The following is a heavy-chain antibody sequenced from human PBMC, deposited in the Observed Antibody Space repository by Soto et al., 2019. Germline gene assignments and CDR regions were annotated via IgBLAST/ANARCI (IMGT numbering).Heavy chain of an antibody. CDR1: GFTFTVYA. Sequence: EVQLLESGGCLVQPGGSLRLSCAASGFTFTVYAMTWVRQAPGKGLEWVSGINYGGDSTYYADSVKGRFTISRDNSKNTLYLQMNSLRAEDTAVYYCAKDWDCDSWGQGSLVTVSS. V-gene: IGHV3-23*01. CDR3: AKDWDCDS. D-gene: IGHD3-16*01. J-gene: IGHJ4*02. CDR2: INYGGDST.